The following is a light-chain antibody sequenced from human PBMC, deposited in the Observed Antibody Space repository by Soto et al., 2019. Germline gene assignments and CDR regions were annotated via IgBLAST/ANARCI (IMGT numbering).Light chain of an antibody. CDR1: QGISSA. V-gene: IGKV1-6*01. J-gene: IGKJ1*01. CDR3: LLDFSYFWA. Sequence: AIPLTQSPSSLSASVGDRVTITCRASQGISSALGWYQQKPGKVPKLLIYAASTLQSGVPSRFSGSGSGTDFTLTIRSLQPGDFATYYCLLDFSYFWAFCQGTKLEVK. CDR2: AAS.